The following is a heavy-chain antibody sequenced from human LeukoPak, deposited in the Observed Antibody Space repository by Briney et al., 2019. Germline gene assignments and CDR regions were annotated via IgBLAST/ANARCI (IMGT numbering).Heavy chain of an antibody. CDR3: AKGQSHYGSGSYVVAY. D-gene: IGHD3-10*01. Sequence: PGGSLRLSCAASGFTFSSYWMSWVRQAPGKGLEWVANIKQDGSEKYYVDSVKGRFTISRDNAKNSLYLQMNSLRAEDTAVYYCAKGQSHYGSGSYVVAYWGQGTLVTVSS. CDR1: GFTFSSYW. V-gene: IGHV3-7*01. CDR2: IKQDGSEK. J-gene: IGHJ4*02.